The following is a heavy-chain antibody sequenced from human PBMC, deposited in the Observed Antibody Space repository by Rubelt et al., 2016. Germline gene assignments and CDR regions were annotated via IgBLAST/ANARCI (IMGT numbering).Heavy chain of an antibody. V-gene: IGHV3-48*03. CDR2: ISSSGSTI. CDR1: GFTFSSCE. CDR3: TRDPHALDY. J-gene: IGHJ4*02. Sequence: EVQLVESGGGLVQPGGSLRLSCAASGFTFSSCEMNWVRQAPGKGLEWVSYISSSGSTIYYADSVKGRFTISRDNAKNSLYRQMNSLRDEETAVYYCTRDPHALDYWGQGALVTVSS.